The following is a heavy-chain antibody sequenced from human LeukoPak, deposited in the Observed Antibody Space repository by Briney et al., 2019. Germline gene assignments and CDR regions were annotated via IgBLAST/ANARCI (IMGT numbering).Heavy chain of an antibody. J-gene: IGHJ6*03. CDR2: IIPIFGTA. D-gene: IGHD5-24*01. V-gene: IGHV1-69*01. CDR1: GGTFSSYA. Sequence: SVKVSCKASGGTFSSYAISWVRQAPGQGLELMGGIIPIFGTANYAQKFQGRGTITADESTSTAYMELRSLRSEDTAVYYCARDRLRRDGYNYNYYYYMDVWGKGATVTVSS. CDR3: ARDRLRRDGYNYNYYYYMDV.